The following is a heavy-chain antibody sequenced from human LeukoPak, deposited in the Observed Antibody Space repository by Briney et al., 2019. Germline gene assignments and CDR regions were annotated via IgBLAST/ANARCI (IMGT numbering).Heavy chain of an antibody. Sequence: ASVKVSCKASGYSFQSHGMSWVRQAPEEGLEWLGWVSGYSGNTNYTQKFQGRLSLTTETSTSTAYLELRNLRSDDTAVYYCVRDYYEISTAYYSGSGYYENWGQGTLLIVSS. CDR1: GYSFQSHG. D-gene: IGHD3-9*01. CDR3: VRDYYEISTAYYSGSGYYEN. CDR2: VSGYSGNT. V-gene: IGHV1-18*01. J-gene: IGHJ4*02.